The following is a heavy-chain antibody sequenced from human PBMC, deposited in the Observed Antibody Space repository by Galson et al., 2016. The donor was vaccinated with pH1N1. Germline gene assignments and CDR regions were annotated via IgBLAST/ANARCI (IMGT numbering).Heavy chain of an antibody. CDR2: INHSGST. J-gene: IGHJ5*02. V-gene: IGHV4-34*01. D-gene: IGHD2-21*01. CDR3: ARGVIVGASEKRFDP. Sequence: ETLSLTCTVSSGSLSGYYWNWIRQSPGKGLVWIGDINHSGSTKYNPSLRSRVAISVDTSKNQLSLKLTSLTAADTGVYYCARGVIVGASEKRFDPWGQGTLVTVSS. CDR1: SGSLSGYY.